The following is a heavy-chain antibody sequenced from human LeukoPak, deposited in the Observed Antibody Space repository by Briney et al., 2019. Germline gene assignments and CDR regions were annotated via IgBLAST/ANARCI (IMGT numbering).Heavy chain of an antibody. CDR2: IITSGSNT. CDR1: GFTFSHYD. Sequence: GGSLTLSCAASGFTFSHYDMTWVRQAPGKGLEWVSGIITSGSNTYYADSVKGRFTISRDNSKNTLYLQMNSLRAEDTALYYCAKTVRRSFDIWGQGTMVTVSS. V-gene: IGHV3-23*01. D-gene: IGHD6-6*01. CDR3: AKTVRRSFDI. J-gene: IGHJ3*02.